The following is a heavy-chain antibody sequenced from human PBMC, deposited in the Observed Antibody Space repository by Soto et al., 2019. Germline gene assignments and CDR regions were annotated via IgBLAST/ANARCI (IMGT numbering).Heavy chain of an antibody. V-gene: IGHV4-31*02. Sequence: YYWSWXRQHPGKGLEWIGYIYYSGSTYYNPSLKSRVTISVDTSKNQFSLKLSSVTAADTAVYYCASRGIGDPPSPFDYWGQGTLVTVSS. J-gene: IGHJ4*02. CDR3: ASRGIGDPPSPFDY. CDR1: YY. CDR2: IYYSGST. D-gene: IGHD3-16*01.